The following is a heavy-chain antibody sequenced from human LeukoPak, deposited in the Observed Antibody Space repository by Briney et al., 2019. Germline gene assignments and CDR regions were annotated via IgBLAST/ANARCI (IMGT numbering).Heavy chain of an antibody. CDR1: GYTFTSYG. J-gene: IGHJ4*02. D-gene: IGHD6-13*01. CDR2: ISGNNGNT. CDR3: ARGRAAGTFWLDY. V-gene: IGHV1-18*01. Sequence: ASVKVSCKASGYTFTSYGISWVRQAPGQGLEWMGWISGNNGNTNYAQKLQGRVTVTTDTSTSTAYMELRSLRSDDTAVFYCARGRAAGTFWLDYWGQGTLVTVSS.